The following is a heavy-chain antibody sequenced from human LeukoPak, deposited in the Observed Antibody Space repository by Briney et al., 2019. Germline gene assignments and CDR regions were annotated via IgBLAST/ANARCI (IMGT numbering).Heavy chain of an antibody. J-gene: IGHJ4*02. CDR3: ARGSRWLQLKLNFDY. Sequence: GGSLRLSCAASGFTFSSYAMHWVRQVPGKGLEWVAVISYDGGNKYYADSVKGRFTISRDNSKNTLYLQMNSLRAEDTAVYYCARGSRWLQLKLNFDYWGQGTLVTVSS. CDR1: GFTFSSYA. CDR2: ISYDGGNK. D-gene: IGHD5-24*01. V-gene: IGHV3-30-3*01.